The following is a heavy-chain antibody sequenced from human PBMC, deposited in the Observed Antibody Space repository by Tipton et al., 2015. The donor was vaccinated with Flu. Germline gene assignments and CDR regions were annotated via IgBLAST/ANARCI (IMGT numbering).Heavy chain of an antibody. Sequence: RSLRLSCAASGFTVSSYGVHWVRQAPGKGLEWVALTSYDGRSEYYADSVKGRFTVSRDNSKNTLYLQLNSLRAEDTAVYYCATTYLYDSSFDIWGQGTLVTVSS. CDR1: GFTVSSYG. CDR3: ATTYLYDSSFDI. J-gene: IGHJ4*02. CDR2: TSYDGRSE. D-gene: IGHD3-22*01. V-gene: IGHV3-30*03.